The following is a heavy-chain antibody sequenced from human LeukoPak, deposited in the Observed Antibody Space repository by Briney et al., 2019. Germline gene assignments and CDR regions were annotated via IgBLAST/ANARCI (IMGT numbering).Heavy chain of an antibody. D-gene: IGHD2-15*01. CDR2: ISSDGSKI. Sequence: PGGSLRLSCAASGFIFSNYAMHWVRQAPGKGLEWVALISSDGSKIYYADSVKGRFTISGDNSRNTLYLQMNSLRAEDSAVYYCARGLHRRCSGGICYQPFDYWGQGTLVTVSS. CDR1: GFIFSNYA. CDR3: ARGLHRRCSGGICYQPFDY. J-gene: IGHJ4*02. V-gene: IGHV3-30*04.